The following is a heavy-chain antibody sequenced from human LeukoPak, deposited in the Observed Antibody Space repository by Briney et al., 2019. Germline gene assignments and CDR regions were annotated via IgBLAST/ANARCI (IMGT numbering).Heavy chain of an antibody. CDR3: EVYYYDSSGYSPGYYFDY. Sequence: SQTLSVSCTGSGVSSSSGGFYLRWIRPPPRYALELLGYICHSGSTYYNPSLKSRVTISVDTSKNQFSLKLSSVTAADTAVYYCEVYYYDSSGYSPGYYFDYWGQGTLVTVSS. J-gene: IGHJ4*02. CDR1: GVSSSSGGFY. CDR2: ICHSGST. D-gene: IGHD3-22*01. V-gene: IGHV4-30-2*01.